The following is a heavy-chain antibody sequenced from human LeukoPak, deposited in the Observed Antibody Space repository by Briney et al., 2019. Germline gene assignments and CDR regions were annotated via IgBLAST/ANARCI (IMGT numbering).Heavy chain of an antibody. CDR3: ARGGYYAASDI. CDR2: IVSNGGNT. J-gene: IGHJ4*02. D-gene: IGHD3-3*01. V-gene: IGHV3-64*02. Sequence: GGSLRLSCAASGLTFSSHAMHWVRQAPGKGLEYVSAIVSNGGNTYYSDSVRGRFTISRDNSKDTVYLQMGSLRPEDTAVYYCARGGYYAASDIWGQGALVTVSS. CDR1: GLTFSSHA.